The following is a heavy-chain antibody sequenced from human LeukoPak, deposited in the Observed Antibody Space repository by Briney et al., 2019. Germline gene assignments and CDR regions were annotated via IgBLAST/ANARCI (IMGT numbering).Heavy chain of an antibody. J-gene: IGHJ4*02. V-gene: IGHV5-51*01. Sequence: RAGESLKISCKGSGYSFTNYWIGWVRQMPGKGLEWMGIIYPDDSHTTYSPAFQGQVAISADKSINTAYLQWSSLKASDTAMYYCARHDCTNGVCYPGYWGQGTLVTVSS. CDR2: IYPDDSHT. D-gene: IGHD2-8*01. CDR1: GYSFTNYW. CDR3: ARHDCTNGVCYPGY.